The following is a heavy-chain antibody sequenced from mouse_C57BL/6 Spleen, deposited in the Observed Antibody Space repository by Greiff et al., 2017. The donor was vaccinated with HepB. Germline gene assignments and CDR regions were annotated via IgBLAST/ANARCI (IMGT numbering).Heavy chain of an antibody. D-gene: IGHD1-1*01. J-gene: IGHJ2*01. CDR1: GFTFSSYT. CDR2: ISGGGGNT. Sequence: EVQLVESGGGLVKPGGSLKLSCAASGFTFSSYTMSWVRQTPEKRLEWVATISGGGGNTYYPDSVKGRFTISRDNAKNTLYLQMSSLRSEDTAVYYCARHDGSNYFDYWGQGTTLTVSS. CDR3: ARHDGSNYFDY. V-gene: IGHV5-9*04.